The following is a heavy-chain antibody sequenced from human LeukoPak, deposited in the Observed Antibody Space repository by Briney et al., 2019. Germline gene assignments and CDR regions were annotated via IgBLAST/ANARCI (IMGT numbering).Heavy chain of an antibody. CDR2: ISSSGSPI. D-gene: IGHD6-13*01. Sequence: GGSRRLSCVGSGDSFIRHTMIWVRRAPGKGLEWIAYISSSGSPIYYADSVKGRFTVSRDNARTSLFLHMNSLRAEDTAVYYCAREYDSRARFDSWGQGTLVTVSS. CDR1: GDSFIRHT. V-gene: IGHV3-48*01. CDR3: AREYDSRARFDS. J-gene: IGHJ4*02.